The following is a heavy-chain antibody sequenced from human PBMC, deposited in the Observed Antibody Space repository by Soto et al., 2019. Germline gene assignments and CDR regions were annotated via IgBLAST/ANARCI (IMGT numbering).Heavy chain of an antibody. Sequence: EVQLLESGGGLVQPGGSLRLSCAVSGFTFNSYAMTWVRQAPGKGLEWVSSVSGSAAVMYYADSVKGRFIISRDNSKMTLSLQLNRLSAEDTSVYYCARDPAIYSGKFDYGLDVWGRGTTVTVSS. CDR3: ARDPAIYSGKFDYGLDV. J-gene: IGHJ6*02. CDR2: VSGSAAVM. D-gene: IGHD4-4*01. V-gene: IGHV3-23*01. CDR1: GFTFNSYA.